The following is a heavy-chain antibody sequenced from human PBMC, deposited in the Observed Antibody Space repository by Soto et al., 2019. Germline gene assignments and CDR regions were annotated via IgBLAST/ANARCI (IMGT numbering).Heavy chain of an antibody. J-gene: IGHJ4*02. CDR2: INPNSGDT. Sequence: GASVKVSCKASGYTFIGYYIHWVRQAPGEGLEWMGWINPNSGDTKYAQKFQARVTMTRDTSISTAYMELSRLRSDDTAVYYCAPAGITGTTGFYYWGQGTLVTVSS. V-gene: IGHV1-2*02. CDR1: GYTFIGYY. D-gene: IGHD1-7*01. CDR3: APAGITGTTGFYY.